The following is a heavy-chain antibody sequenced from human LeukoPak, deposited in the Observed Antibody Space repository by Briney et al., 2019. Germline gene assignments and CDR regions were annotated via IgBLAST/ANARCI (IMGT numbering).Heavy chain of an antibody. CDR3: AELGITMIGGV. D-gene: IGHD3-10*02. Sequence: GGSLRLSCAGSDFSFITYAMNWVRQAPGKGLEWVSYIRSSGSTIYYADSVKGRFTISRDNAKNSLYLQMNSLRAEDTAVYYCAELGITMIGGVWGKGTTVTISS. J-gene: IGHJ6*03. CDR1: DFSFITYA. V-gene: IGHV3-48*03. CDR2: IRSSGSTI.